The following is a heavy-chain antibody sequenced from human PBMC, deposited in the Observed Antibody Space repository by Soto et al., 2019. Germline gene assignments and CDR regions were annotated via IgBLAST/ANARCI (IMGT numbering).Heavy chain of an antibody. CDR3: ARGPELLWFGETRPFLGMDV. Sequence: ASVKVSCKASGYTFTSYDINWVRQATGQGLEWMGWMNPNSGNTGYAQKFQGRVTMTRNTSISTAYMELSSLRSEDTAVYYCARGPELLWFGETRPFLGMDVWGKGTTVTVSS. D-gene: IGHD3-10*01. V-gene: IGHV1-8*01. CDR1: GYTFTSYD. CDR2: MNPNSGNT. J-gene: IGHJ6*03.